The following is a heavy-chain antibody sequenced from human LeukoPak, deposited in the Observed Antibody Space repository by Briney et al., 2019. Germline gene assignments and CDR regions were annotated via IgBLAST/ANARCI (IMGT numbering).Heavy chain of an antibody. Sequence: GGSLRLSCAASGFTFSSYAMSWVRQAPGKGLEWVSAISGSGGSTYYADSVKGRFTISRDNSKNTLYLQMNSLRAEDTAVYYCAKERPYYYDSSGYLADAFDIWGQGTMVTVSS. CDR2: ISGSGGST. V-gene: IGHV3-23*01. J-gene: IGHJ3*02. CDR3: AKERPYYYDSSGYLADAFDI. D-gene: IGHD3-22*01. CDR1: GFTFSSYA.